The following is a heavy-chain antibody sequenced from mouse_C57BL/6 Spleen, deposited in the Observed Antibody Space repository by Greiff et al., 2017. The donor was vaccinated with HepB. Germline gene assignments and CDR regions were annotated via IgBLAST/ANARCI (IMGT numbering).Heavy chain of an antibody. CDR2: IDPETGGT. D-gene: IGHD1-1*02. CDR1: GYTFTDYE. V-gene: IGHV1-15*01. Sequence: VQRVESGAELVRPGASVTLSCKASGYTFTDYEMHWVKQTPVHGLEWIGAIDPETGGTAYNQKFKGKAILTADKSSSTAYMELRSLTSEDSAVYYCTRRGGNWYFDVWGTGTTVTVSS. J-gene: IGHJ1*03. CDR3: TRRGGNWYFDV.